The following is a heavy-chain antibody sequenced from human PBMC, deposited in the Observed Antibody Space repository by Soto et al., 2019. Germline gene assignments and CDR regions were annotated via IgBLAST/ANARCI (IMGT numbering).Heavy chain of an antibody. D-gene: IGHD6-19*01. CDR2: IYPGDSDT. Sequence: WMGIIYPGDSDTRYSPSFQGQVTISADKSISTAYLQWSSLKASDTAMYYCARQGYSSGWYADYYYYYGMDVWGQGTTVTVSS. V-gene: IGHV5-51*01. CDR3: ARQGYSSGWYADYYYYYGMDV. J-gene: IGHJ6*02.